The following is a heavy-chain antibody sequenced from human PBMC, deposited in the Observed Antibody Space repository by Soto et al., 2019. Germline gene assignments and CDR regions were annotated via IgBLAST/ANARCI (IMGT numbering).Heavy chain of an antibody. CDR2: FNGGSTYT. Sequence: QLHLVESGGALVKPGGSLRLSCAASGFSFSYLCMSWIRQAPGKGPEWVADFNGGSTYTQYADSVRGGFTISRDNAKNTLFLQMDSLRAEDTAVYYGARGTHYLARRGPEEGGRGTLVTVSS. J-gene: IGHJ4*02. D-gene: IGHD1-7*01. V-gene: IGHV3-11*06. CDR1: GFSFSYLC. CDR3: ARGTHYLARRGPEE.